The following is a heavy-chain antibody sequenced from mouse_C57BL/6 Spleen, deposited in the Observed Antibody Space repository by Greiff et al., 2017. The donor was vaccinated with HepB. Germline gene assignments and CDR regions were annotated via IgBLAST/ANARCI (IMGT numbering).Heavy chain of an antibody. CDR3: ARQLRAMDY. J-gene: IGHJ4*01. CDR1: GYTFTDYY. D-gene: IGHD3-2*02. CDR2: IYPGSGNT. Sequence: QVQLQQSGAELVRPGASVKLSCKASGYTFTDYYINWVKQRPGQGLEWIARIYPGSGNTYYNEKFKGKATLTAEKSSSTAYMQLSSLTSEDSALYFCARQLRAMDYWGQGTSVTVSS. V-gene: IGHV1-76*01.